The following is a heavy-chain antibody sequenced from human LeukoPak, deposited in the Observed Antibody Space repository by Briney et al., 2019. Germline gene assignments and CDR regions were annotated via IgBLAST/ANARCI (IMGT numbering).Heavy chain of an antibody. CDR1: GGTFSSYA. D-gene: IGHD3-3*01. J-gene: IGHJ4*02. V-gene: IGHV1-69*05. Sequence: ASVKVSCKASGGTFSSYAISWVRQAPGQGLEWMGGIIPIFGTANYAQKFQGRVTITKDESTSTAYMELSSLRSEDTAVYYCATGDALDYDFWSGPFDYWGQGTLVTVSS. CDR3: ATGDALDYDFWSGPFDY. CDR2: IIPIFGTA.